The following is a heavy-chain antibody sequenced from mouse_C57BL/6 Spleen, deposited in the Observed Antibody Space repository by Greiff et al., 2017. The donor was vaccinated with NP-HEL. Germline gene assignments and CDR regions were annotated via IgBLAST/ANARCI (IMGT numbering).Heavy chain of an antibody. J-gene: IGHJ2*01. D-gene: IGHD6-1*01. V-gene: IGHV7-3*01. CDR2: IRNKANGYTT. CDR3: ARGQSPYYFDY. CDR1: GFTFTDYY. Sequence: EVKLMESGGGLVQPGGSLSLSCAASGFTFTDYYMSWVRQPPGKALEWLGFIRNKANGYTTEYSASVKGRFTISRDNSQSILYLQMNALRAEDSATYYCARGQSPYYFDYWGQGTTLTVSS.